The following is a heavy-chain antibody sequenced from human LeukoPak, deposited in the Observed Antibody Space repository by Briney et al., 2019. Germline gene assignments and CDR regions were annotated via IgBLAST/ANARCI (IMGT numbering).Heavy chain of an antibody. CDR2: IKQDGSEK. Sequence: GGSLRLSCAASGFTFSRFWMTWVRQAPGKGLEWVANIKQDGSEKYYVDSVKGRFTISRDNAKNSLYLQMNSLRAEDTALYYCAKDIPYSTVYWGQGTLVTVSS. V-gene: IGHV3-7*03. D-gene: IGHD2/OR15-2a*01. CDR1: GFTFSRFW. CDR3: AKDIPYSTVY. J-gene: IGHJ4*02.